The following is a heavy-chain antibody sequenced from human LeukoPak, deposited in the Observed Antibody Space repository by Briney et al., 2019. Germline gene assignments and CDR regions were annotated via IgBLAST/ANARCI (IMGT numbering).Heavy chain of an antibody. V-gene: IGHV3-53*01. CDR2: IYSGGST. CDR1: GFTVSSNY. Sequence: PGGSLRLSCAASGFTVSSNYMSWVRQAPGKGLEWVSVIYSGGSTYYADSVKGRFTISRDNSKNTLYLQMNSLRAEDTAVHYCARDRRGYSGYDRDYYYYMDVWGKGTTVTVSS. D-gene: IGHD5-12*01. J-gene: IGHJ6*03. CDR3: ARDRRGYSGYDRDYYYYMDV.